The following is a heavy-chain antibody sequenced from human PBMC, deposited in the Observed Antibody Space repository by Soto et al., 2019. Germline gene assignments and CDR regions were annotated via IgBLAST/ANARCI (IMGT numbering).Heavy chain of an antibody. Sequence: SVKVSCKASGGTFSSYAISWVRQAPGQGLEWMGGIIPIFGTANYAQKFQGRVTITADESTSTAYMELSSLRSEDTAVYYCASEAGAEPIRGHYGMDVWGQGPTVTVFS. CDR2: IIPIFGTA. V-gene: IGHV1-69*13. CDR3: ASEAGAEPIRGHYGMDV. CDR1: GGTFSSYA. D-gene: IGHD1-26*01. J-gene: IGHJ6*02.